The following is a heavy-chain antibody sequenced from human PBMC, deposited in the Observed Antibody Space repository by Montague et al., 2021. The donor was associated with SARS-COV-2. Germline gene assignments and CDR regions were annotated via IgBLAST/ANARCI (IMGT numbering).Heavy chain of an antibody. D-gene: IGHD4-17*01. CDR1: GDSTSCPNCY. CDR3: ARHRNYGDHSLDNWFHP. Sequence: SETLSLTCTVSGDSTSCPNCYWGWIRQAPGKGLDWIGTIYNSGTTYYNPSLKSRLTTSIATSKNQFSLKLSSVTAADTAVYYCARHRNYGDHSLDNWFHPWGQGTLVTVSS. CDR2: IYNSGTT. J-gene: IGHJ5*02. V-gene: IGHV4-39*01.